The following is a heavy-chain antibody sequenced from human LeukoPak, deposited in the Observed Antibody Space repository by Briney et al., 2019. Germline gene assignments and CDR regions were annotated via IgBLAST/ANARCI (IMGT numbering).Heavy chain of an antibody. D-gene: IGHD3-22*01. V-gene: IGHV3-49*04. CDR1: GFTFGDYA. CDR3: TRVGYYDSSLDY. J-gene: IGHJ4*02. CDR2: IRSKAYGGTT. Sequence: GGSLRLSCTASGFTFGDYAMSWVRQAPGKGLEWVGFIRSKAYGGTTEYAASVKGRFTISGDDSKSIAYLQMNSLKTEDTAVYYCTRVGYYDSSLDYWGQGTLVTVSS.